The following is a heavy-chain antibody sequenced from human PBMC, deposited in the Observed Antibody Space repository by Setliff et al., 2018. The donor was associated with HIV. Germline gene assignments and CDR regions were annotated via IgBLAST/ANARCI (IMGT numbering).Heavy chain of an antibody. J-gene: IGHJ4*02. CDR2: VNHRGTI. CDR3: AREKSIPTTWFGGYYYDY. CDR1: GGFISSSSYY. Sequence: SETLSLTCTVSGGFISSSSYYWGWIRQPPGKGLEWIGEVNHRGTINYNQSLKNRVIISVETAKNQFSLNMISMTAADTAVYYCAREKSIPTTWFGGYYYDYWGQGTLVTVSS. V-gene: IGHV4-39*07. D-gene: IGHD3-10*01.